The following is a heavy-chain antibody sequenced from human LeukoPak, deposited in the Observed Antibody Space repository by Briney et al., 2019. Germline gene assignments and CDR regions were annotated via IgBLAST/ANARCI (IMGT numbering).Heavy chain of an antibody. CDR2: IRVSGGNT. CDR3: AKAPVATIRYFDY. V-gene: IGHV3-23*01. CDR1: EFTFSNYA. Sequence: GGSLRLSCTASEFTFSNYAMSWVRQAPGKGLEWVSAIRVSGGNTYYADSVKGRFTISRDNSKNTLYLQMNSLRAEDTAVYYCAKAPVATIRYFDYWGEGTLVTASA. J-gene: IGHJ4*02. D-gene: IGHD5-12*01.